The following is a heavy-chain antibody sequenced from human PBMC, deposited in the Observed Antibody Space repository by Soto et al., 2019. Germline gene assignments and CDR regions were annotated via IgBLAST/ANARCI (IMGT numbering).Heavy chain of an antibody. D-gene: IGHD3-22*01. Sequence: GASVKVFCKASGYTFTSYGISWVRQAPGQGLEWMGWISAYNGNTNYAQKLQGRVTMTTDTSTSTAYMELRSLRSDDTAVYYCARDGPRVYYYDSSGYYDMFDYWGQGTLVTVSS. CDR3: ARDGPRVYYYDSSGYYDMFDY. V-gene: IGHV1-18*04. J-gene: IGHJ4*02. CDR2: ISAYNGNT. CDR1: GYTFTSYG.